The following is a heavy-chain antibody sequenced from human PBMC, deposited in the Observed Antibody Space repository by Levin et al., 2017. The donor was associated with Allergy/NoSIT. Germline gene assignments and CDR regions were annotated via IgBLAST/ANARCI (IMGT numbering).Heavy chain of an antibody. D-gene: IGHD3/OR15-3a*01. V-gene: IGHV1-18*01. CDR2: LTPEKGLA. CDR3: VRIRFLDYRGGYGLDV. Sequence: GESLKISCKASGFALTSFGIGWVRQAPGHGLEWMGWLTPEKGLAKYAESLQGRVTMTRDTSTSTVYMEMRSLRSDDTGVYFCVRIRFLDYRGGYGLDVWGQGTTVTVSS. J-gene: IGHJ6*02. CDR1: GFALTSFG.